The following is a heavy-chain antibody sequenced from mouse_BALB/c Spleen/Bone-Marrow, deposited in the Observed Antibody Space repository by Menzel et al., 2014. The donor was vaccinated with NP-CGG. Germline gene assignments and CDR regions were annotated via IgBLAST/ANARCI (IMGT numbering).Heavy chain of an antibody. J-gene: IGHJ2*01. CDR2: INPYNGAT. CDR1: GYSFTDYY. D-gene: IGHD1-1*01. Sequence: EVQLQESGPELVKPGASVKISCKASGYSFTDYYMHWVKQSHVKSLEWIGRINPYNGATTYNQNFKDKASLTVDKSSSTAYMELHSLTSEDSAVYYCAREDYYGSRGDYWGQGTTLTVSS. V-gene: IGHV1-18*01. CDR3: AREDYYGSRGDY.